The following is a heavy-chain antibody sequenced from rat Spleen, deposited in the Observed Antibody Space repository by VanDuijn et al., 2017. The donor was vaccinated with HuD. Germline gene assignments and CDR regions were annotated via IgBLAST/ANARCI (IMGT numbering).Heavy chain of an antibody. D-gene: IGHD1-7*01. CDR1: GFSLTSNG. CDR2: ISSGGST. V-gene: IGHV2S12*01. J-gene: IGHJ2*01. Sequence: QVQVKESGPGLVQPSQTLSLTCTVSGFSLTSNGVSWVRQPPGKGLEWIAAISSGGSTYYNSVLKSRLSITRDTSKSQVFLKMNSLQTEDTAIYFCARSYYGYTHYFNYWGQGVMVTVSS. CDR3: ARSYYGYTHYFNY.